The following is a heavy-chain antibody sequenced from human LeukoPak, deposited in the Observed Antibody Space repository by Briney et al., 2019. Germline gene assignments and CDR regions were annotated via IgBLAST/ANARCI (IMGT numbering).Heavy chain of an antibody. CDR1: GGSISSSY. J-gene: IGHJ4*02. V-gene: IGHV4-59*08. CDR3: ARRGSGSSYFDY. D-gene: IGHD3-10*01. Sequence: SETLSLTCTVSGGSISSSYWNWIRQSPGKGLEWIGNIYYSGSTNYNPSLKSRVTMSVDMSKNQFSLKLSSVTAADTAVYYCARRGSGSSYFDYWGQGTLVTVSS. CDR2: IYYSGST.